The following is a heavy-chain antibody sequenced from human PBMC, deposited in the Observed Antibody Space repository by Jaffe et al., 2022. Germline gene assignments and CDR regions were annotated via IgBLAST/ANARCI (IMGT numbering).Heavy chain of an antibody. D-gene: IGHD1-26*01. J-gene: IGHJ4*02. CDR3: AKDSGSYYPTSYFDY. CDR2: IRYDGSNK. CDR1: GFTFSSYG. V-gene: IGHV3-30*02. Sequence: QVQLVESGGGVVQPGGSLRLSCAASGFTFSSYGMHWVRQAPGKGLEWVAFIRYDGSNKYYADSVKGRFTISRDNSKNTLYLQMNSLRAEDTAVYYCAKDSGSYYPTSYFDYWGQGTLVTVSS.